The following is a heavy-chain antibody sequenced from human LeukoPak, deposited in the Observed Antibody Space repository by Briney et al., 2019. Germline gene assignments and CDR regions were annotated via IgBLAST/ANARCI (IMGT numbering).Heavy chain of an antibody. Sequence: SETLSLTSTVSGGSISRYYWSWIRQPPGKGLEWIGYIYYSGGTNYNPSLKSRVTISLDTSKNQFSLKLSSVTAADTAVYYCAGASLYYDSSGQRTFDIWGQGTMVTVSS. J-gene: IGHJ3*02. V-gene: IGHV4-59*01. CDR3: AGASLYYDSSGQRTFDI. CDR2: IYYSGGT. CDR1: GGSISRYY. D-gene: IGHD3-22*01.